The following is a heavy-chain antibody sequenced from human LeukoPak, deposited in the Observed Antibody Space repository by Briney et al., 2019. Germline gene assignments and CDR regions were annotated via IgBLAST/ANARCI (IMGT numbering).Heavy chain of an antibody. Sequence: SVKVSXKASGGTFSSYAISWVRQAPGQGLGWMGRIIPIFGTANYAQKFQGRVTITTDESTSTAYMELSSLRSEDTAVYYCARARPTIWYAFDIWGPGTMVTVSS. CDR3: ARARPTIWYAFDI. D-gene: IGHD3-3*01. J-gene: IGHJ3*02. V-gene: IGHV1-69*05. CDR2: IIPIFGTA. CDR1: GGTFSSYA.